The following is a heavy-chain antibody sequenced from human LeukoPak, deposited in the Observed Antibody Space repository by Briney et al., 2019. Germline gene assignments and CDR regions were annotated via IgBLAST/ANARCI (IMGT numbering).Heavy chain of an antibody. CDR2: ISYDGSNK. CDR1: GFTFSSYA. Sequence: GGSLRLSCAASGFTFSSYAMHWVRQAPGKGLEWVAVISYDGSNKYYADSVKGRFTISRDNSKNTLYLQMNSLRAEDTAVYYCARLQDASWVTAIDYWGQGTLVTVSS. V-gene: IGHV3-30-3*01. J-gene: IGHJ4*02. D-gene: IGHD2-21*02. CDR3: ARLQDASWVTAIDY.